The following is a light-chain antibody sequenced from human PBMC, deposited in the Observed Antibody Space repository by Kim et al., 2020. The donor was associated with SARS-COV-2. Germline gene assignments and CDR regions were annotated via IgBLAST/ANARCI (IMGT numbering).Light chain of an antibody. Sequence: QAGLTQPPSVSKDLRQTATLTCTGDRNNVGNEGAAWLQQHQGHPPKLLFYRNNNRPSGISERLSASRSGNTASLTITGLQPEDEADYYCSAWDYSVSAWVFGGGTKL. CDR2: RNN. J-gene: IGLJ3*02. CDR3: SAWDYSVSAWV. V-gene: IGLV10-54*01. CDR1: RNNVGNEG.